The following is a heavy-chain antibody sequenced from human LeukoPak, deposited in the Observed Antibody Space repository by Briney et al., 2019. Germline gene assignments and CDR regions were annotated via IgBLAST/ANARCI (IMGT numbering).Heavy chain of an antibody. J-gene: IGHJ5*02. V-gene: IGHV4-61*01. CDR1: RGSVSSGSYY. CDR2: IYYSGST. CDR3: ARAPRYYDILTGFFEFDP. D-gene: IGHD3-9*01. Sequence: SETLSLTCTVSRGSVSSGSYYWSWIRQPPGKGLQWIGYIYYSGSTNYNPSLKSRVTISVDTSKNQFSLKLSSVTAADTAVYYCARAPRYYDILTGFFEFDPWGQGTLVTVSS.